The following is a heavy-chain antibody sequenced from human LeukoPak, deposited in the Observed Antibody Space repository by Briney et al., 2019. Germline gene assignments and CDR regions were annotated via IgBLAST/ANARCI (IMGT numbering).Heavy chain of an antibody. J-gene: IGHJ4*02. CDR3: AKGEDHDYGDYYFDS. Sequence: GGSLRLSCSASGSTFSSFAMNWVRQAPGKGLEWVSAISGSGGSTYYADSVKGRFTISRDNSKNTLYLQMNSLRAEDTAVYYCAKGEDHDYGDYYFDSWGQGTLVTVSS. V-gene: IGHV3-23*01. CDR1: GSTFSSFA. D-gene: IGHD4-17*01. CDR2: ISGSGGST.